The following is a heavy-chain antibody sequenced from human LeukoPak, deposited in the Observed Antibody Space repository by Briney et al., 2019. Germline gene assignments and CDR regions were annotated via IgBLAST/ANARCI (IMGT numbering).Heavy chain of an antibody. Sequence: SETLSLTCAVYGGSFSGYYWSWIRQPPGKGLEWIGEINHSGSNNYNPSLKSRATISVDTSKNQFSLKLSSVTAADTAVYYCARTNEGSDAFDIWGQGTMVTVSS. V-gene: IGHV4-34*01. CDR2: INHSGSN. D-gene: IGHD1-1*01. CDR1: GGSFSGYY. J-gene: IGHJ3*02. CDR3: ARTNEGSDAFDI.